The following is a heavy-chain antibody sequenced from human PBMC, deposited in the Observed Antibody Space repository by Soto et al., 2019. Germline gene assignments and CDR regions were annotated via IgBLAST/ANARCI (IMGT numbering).Heavy chain of an antibody. CDR1: GGGTLSNDA. D-gene: IGHD2-21*02. CDR2: ISPFFGTT. CDR3: AREVVTETTWGSFDS. J-gene: IGHJ4*02. V-gene: IGHV1-69*01. Sequence: QVPLVQSGADGRKSGSSVRVSCTASGGGTLSNDAISWVRQAPGQGLEWLGRISPFFGTTDYSQSFQGRLTMTADASTGSVYMDVRSLKSDDTAVYYCAREVVTETTWGSFDSWGQGTLVTVSS.